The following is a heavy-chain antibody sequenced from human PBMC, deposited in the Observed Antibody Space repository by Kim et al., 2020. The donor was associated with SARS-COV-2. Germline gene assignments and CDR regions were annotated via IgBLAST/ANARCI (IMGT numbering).Heavy chain of an antibody. CDR3: AKDHGAYYYDSSGYFLGD. Sequence: GGSLRLSCAASGFTFSSYVMSWVRQGPGKGLEWVSGISGSGSSTYYADSVKGRFTISRDNSKNTLYLQMNSLRAEDTAVYYCAKDHGAYYYDSSGYFLGDWGQGTLVTVSS. J-gene: IGHJ4*02. D-gene: IGHD3-22*01. V-gene: IGHV3-23*01. CDR2: ISGSGSST. CDR1: GFTFSSYV.